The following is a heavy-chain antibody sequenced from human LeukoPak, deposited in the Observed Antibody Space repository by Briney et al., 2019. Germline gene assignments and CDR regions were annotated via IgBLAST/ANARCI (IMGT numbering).Heavy chain of an antibody. CDR1: GFTFSNAW. CDR2: IKSKTDGGTT. Sequence: GGSLRLSCAASGFTFSNAWMSWVRQAPGNGLEWVGRIKSKTDGGTTDYAAPVKGRFTISRDDSKNTLYLQMNSLKTEDTAVYYCTTDTGHSLLWFGESPYWGQGTLVTVSS. V-gene: IGHV3-15*01. CDR3: TTDTGHSLLWFGESPY. D-gene: IGHD3-10*01. J-gene: IGHJ4*02.